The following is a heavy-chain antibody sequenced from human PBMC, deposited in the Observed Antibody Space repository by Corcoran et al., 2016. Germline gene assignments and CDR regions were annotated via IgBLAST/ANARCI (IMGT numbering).Heavy chain of an antibody. D-gene: IGHD2-2*01. CDR3: GRTLLGYCSSTSCKIGSVYYYYGMDV. V-gene: IGHV1-69*01. CDR1: GGTFSSYA. J-gene: IGHJ6*02. CDR2: IIPIFGTA. Sequence: QVQLVQSGAEVKKPGSSVKVSCKASGGTFSSYAISWVRQAPGQGLEWMGGIIPIFGTANYAQKFQGRVTITADESTSTAYMELSSLRSEDTAVYYGGRTLLGYCSSTSCKIGSVYYYYGMDVWGQGTTVTVSS.